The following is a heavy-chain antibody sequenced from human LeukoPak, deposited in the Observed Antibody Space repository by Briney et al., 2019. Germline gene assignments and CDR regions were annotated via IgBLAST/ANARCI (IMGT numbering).Heavy chain of an antibody. V-gene: IGHV4-39*07. Sequence: PSETLSLTCTVSGGSISTTNYYWGWIRQPPGKGLEWIGSIYHSGSTYYNPSLKSRVTISVDTSKNQFSLKLSSVTAADTAVYYCARDMTRRGDYWGQGTLVTVSS. CDR3: ARDMTRRGDY. CDR1: GGSISTTNYY. J-gene: IGHJ4*02. CDR2: IYHSGST. D-gene: IGHD3-10*01.